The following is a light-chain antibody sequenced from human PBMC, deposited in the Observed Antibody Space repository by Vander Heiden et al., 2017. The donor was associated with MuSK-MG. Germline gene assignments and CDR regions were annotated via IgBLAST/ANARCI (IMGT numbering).Light chain of an antibody. V-gene: IGLV3-21*02. J-gene: IGLJ1*01. CDR3: QVWDRSSDRPYV. CDR1: NIRSKS. CDR2: DDS. Sequence: SYVLTQPPSVSVAPGQTARITCGGNNIRSKSVHWYQQKPGQAPVLVVYDDSDRPSGIPERFSGSNSGNTATLTISRVDAGDEADYYCQVWDRSSDRPYVFGIGTKVTVL.